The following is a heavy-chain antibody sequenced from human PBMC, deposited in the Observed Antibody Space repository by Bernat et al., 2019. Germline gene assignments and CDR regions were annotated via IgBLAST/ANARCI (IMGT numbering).Heavy chain of an antibody. CDR2: ISSSSSLT. Sequence: QVQLVESGGGLVKPGGSLRLSCAASGFTFSDYYMSWIRQAPGKGLDWVSYISSSSSLTNYADSVKGRFTISRDNAKNSLYLQMNSLRAEDTAVYYCARGTSTSAPYMDVWGKGTTVTVSS. CDR1: GFTFSDYY. V-gene: IGHV3-11*05. CDR3: ARGTSTSAPYMDV. J-gene: IGHJ6*03.